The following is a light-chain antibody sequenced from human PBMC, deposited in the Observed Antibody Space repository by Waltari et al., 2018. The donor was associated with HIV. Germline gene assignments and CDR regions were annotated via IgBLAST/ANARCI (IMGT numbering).Light chain of an antibody. J-gene: IGLJ2*01. CDR3: SSYAGSNNFGV. V-gene: IGLV2-8*01. CDR2: EVS. Sequence: QSALTQPPSASGSPGQSVTISCTGTSSDFGGYNYVSWYQQHPGKAPKLMIYEVSKRPSGVPDRFSGSKSGNTASLTVSGLQAEDEADYYCSSYAGSNNFGVFGGGTKLTVL. CDR1: SSDFGGYNY.